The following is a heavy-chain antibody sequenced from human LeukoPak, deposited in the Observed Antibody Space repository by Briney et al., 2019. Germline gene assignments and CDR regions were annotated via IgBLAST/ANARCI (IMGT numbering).Heavy chain of an antibody. CDR3: ARDRGFSGYFDN. CDR2: IGSGGVTI. Sequence: GGSLRLSCAASRFSFSSYGMNWVRQAPGKGLEWVSFIGSGGVTIYYADSVKGRFTISRDNAKNSLSLQMNGLRAEDTAVYYCARDRGFSGYFDNWGQGALVTVSS. J-gene: IGHJ4*02. D-gene: IGHD1-14*01. CDR1: RFSFSSYG. V-gene: IGHV3-48*04.